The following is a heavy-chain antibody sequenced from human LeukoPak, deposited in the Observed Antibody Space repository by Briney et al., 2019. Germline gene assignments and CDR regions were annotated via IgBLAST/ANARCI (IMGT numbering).Heavy chain of an antibody. CDR3: VTTWGAHYWYFDL. J-gene: IGHJ2*01. CDR1: GFTFSSYW. V-gene: IGHV3-7*01. CDR2: MKRDGSEK. D-gene: IGHD1-26*01. Sequence: GGSLRLSCVASGFTFSSYWMSWVRQAPGKGLEWVANMKRDGSEKYYVDSVKGRFTISRDNAKNSLYLQMNSLRAEDTAVYYCVTTWGAHYWYFDLWGRGALVTVSS.